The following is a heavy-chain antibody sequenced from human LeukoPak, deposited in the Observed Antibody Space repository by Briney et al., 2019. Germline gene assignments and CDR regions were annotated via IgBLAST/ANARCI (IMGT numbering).Heavy chain of an antibody. Sequence: SETLSLTCTVSGGSISSSSYYWGWIRQPPGKGLEWIGSIYYSGSTYYNPSLKSRVTISVDTSKNQFSLKLSSVTAADTAVYYCARHEVAVAVNGFDPCGQGNLVSVSS. CDR1: GGSISSSSYY. D-gene: IGHD6-19*01. CDR3: ARHEVAVAVNGFDP. J-gene: IGHJ5*02. V-gene: IGHV4-39*01. CDR2: IYYSGST.